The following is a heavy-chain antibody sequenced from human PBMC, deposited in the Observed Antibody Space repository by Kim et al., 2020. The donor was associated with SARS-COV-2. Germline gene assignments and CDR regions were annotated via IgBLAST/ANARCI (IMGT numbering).Heavy chain of an antibody. Sequence: GGSLRLSCAASGFTFNNYAMIWVRQAPGKGLEWVSGIRDSGGSTEYADSVKGRFSISRDNSKNTLYLHMESLRAEDTAVYYCAKVTSGSSGWFEYFQHWGQGALVTVSS. D-gene: IGHD6-19*01. CDR2: IRDSGGST. J-gene: IGHJ1*01. CDR1: GFTFNNYA. V-gene: IGHV3-23*01. CDR3: AKVTSGSSGWFEYFQH.